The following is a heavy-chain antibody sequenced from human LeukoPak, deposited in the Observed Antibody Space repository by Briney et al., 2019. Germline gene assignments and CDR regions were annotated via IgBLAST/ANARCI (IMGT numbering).Heavy chain of an antibody. V-gene: IGHV3-30*18. CDR2: ISYDGSNK. Sequence: GGSLRLSFAASGFTFSSYGMHWVRQAPGKGLAGVAVISYDGSNKYYAGSVKGRFTISSDNSKNTLYLKINSLRAEDTAVYYCTKGFYSSSGFFTYYYYGMDVWGQESTVTVAS. J-gene: IGHJ6*02. CDR1: GFTFSSYG. D-gene: IGHD6-13*01. CDR3: TKGFYSSSGFFTYYYYGMDV.